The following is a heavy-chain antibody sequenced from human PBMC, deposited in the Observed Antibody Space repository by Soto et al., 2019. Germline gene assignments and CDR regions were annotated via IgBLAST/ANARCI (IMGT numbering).Heavy chain of an antibody. CDR2: INAGNGNT. D-gene: IGHD6-19*01. CDR3: ARGGGWYVWFDP. CDR1: GYTFTSYA. J-gene: IGHJ5*02. V-gene: IGHV1-3*01. Sequence: GASVKVSCKASGYTFTSYAMHWVRQAPGQRPEWMGWINAGNGNTKYPQKFQGRVTITRDTSASTAYMELSSLRSEDTAVYYCARGGGWYVWFDPWGQGTLVTVSS.